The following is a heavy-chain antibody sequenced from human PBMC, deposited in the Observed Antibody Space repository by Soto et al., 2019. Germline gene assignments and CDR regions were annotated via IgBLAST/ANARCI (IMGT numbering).Heavy chain of an antibody. V-gene: IGHV4-4*07. J-gene: IGHJ6*02. D-gene: IGHD2-8*01. CDR3: ARDGVGPHGMDV. Sequence: PSETLSLTCSVSGGSVTSYYWSWIRQPAGKGLDWIGRLYTSGNTDYNPSLKGRVTMSLDTSKNRFSLKVNSVTAADTAVYYCARDGVGPHGMDVWGQGTTVTVSS. CDR1: GGSVTSYY. CDR2: LYTSGNT.